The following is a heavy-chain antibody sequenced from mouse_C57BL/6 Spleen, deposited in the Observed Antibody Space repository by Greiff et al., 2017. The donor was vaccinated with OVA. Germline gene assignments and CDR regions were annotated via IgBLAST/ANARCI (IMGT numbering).Heavy chain of an antibody. CDR1: GYTFTDYY. Sequence: VQLQQSGPELVKPGASVKISCKASGYTFTDYYMNWVKQSHGQSLEWIGDINPNNGGTSYNQKFKGKATLTVDKSSSTAYMELRSLTSEDSAVYYCARWGYDYDAWFAYWGQGTLVTVSA. CDR2: INPNNGGT. D-gene: IGHD2-4*01. CDR3: ARWGYDYDAWFAY. J-gene: IGHJ3*01. V-gene: IGHV1-26*01.